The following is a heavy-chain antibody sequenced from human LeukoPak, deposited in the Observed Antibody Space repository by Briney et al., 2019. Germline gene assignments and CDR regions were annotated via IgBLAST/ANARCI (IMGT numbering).Heavy chain of an antibody. CDR1: GFTLSTYG. Sequence: GGSLRLSCAASGFTLSTYGMHWVRQAPGKGLEWVSYISTSSSTIYYADSVKGRFTISRDNAKNSLYLQMNSLRDEDTAVYYCARRGCLGSCYSGFDYWGQGTLVTVSS. CDR2: ISTSSSTI. J-gene: IGHJ4*02. CDR3: ARRGCLGSCYSGFDY. V-gene: IGHV3-48*02. D-gene: IGHD2-15*01.